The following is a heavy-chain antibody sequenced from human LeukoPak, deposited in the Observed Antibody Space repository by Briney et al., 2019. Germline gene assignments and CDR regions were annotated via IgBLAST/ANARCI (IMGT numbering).Heavy chain of an antibody. CDR3: AGYNIPYTFEF. D-gene: IGHD1-14*01. CDR2: ILHSGDT. J-gene: IGHJ4*02. CDR1: GGSISRSNW. Sequence: SGTLSLTCAVSGGSISRSNWWSWVRPPPGKGLEWIGDILHSGDTNYNASLRSRLTISLDKSRNQFSLQLSSVTAADTAVYYCAGYNIPYTFEFWGPGTVVTVSS. V-gene: IGHV4-4*02.